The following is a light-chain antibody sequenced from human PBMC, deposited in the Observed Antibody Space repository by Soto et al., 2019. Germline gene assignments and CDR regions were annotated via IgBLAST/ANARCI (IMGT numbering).Light chain of an antibody. Sequence: EIVLTQSPGTLSLSPGERATLSCRASQRVSSSYLAWYQQKPGQAPRLLNSGATSRATDIPDRFSGSGSGTDFTLTISRLVPEDLAVYYCQQYGSSPLTFGHGTQVEIK. J-gene: IGKJ1*01. CDR2: GAT. CDR1: QRVSSSY. V-gene: IGKV3-20*01. CDR3: QQYGSSPLT.